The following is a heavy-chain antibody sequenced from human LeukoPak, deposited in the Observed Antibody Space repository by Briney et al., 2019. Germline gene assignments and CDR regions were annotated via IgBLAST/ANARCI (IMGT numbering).Heavy chain of an antibody. CDR3: ARDVDQITIFGVVTLGMDV. Sequence: PGGSLRLSCAASGFTFSSYSMNWVRQAPGKGLEWVSSISSSSSYIYYADSVKGRFTISRDNAKNSLYLQMNSLRAEDTAVYYCARDVDQITIFGVVTLGMDVWGKGTTVTVSS. CDR2: ISSSSSYI. V-gene: IGHV3-21*01. J-gene: IGHJ6*04. CDR1: GFTFSSYS. D-gene: IGHD3-3*01.